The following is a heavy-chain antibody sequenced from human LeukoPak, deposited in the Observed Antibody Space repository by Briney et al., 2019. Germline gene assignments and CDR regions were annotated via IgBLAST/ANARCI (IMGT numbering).Heavy chain of an antibody. J-gene: IGHJ4*02. V-gene: IGHV4-39*01. Sequence: VKPSETLSLTCTVSGGSISSSSYYWGWIRQPPGKGLEWIGSIYYSGSTYYNPSLKSRVTISVDTSKNQFSLKLGSVTAADTAVYYCARLKGAAAGTSWGQGTLVTVSP. D-gene: IGHD6-13*01. CDR1: GGSISSSSYY. CDR3: ARLKGAAAGTS. CDR2: IYYSGST.